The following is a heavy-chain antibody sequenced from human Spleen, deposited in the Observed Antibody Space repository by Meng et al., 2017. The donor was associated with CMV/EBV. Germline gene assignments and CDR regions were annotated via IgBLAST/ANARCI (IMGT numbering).Heavy chain of an antibody. J-gene: IGHJ6*02. V-gene: IGHV3-49*04. CDR3: TRGGTSAMRDGMDV. Sequence: QTLSLTCAASGFIFGDYLMGWVRQAPGKGPEWAGVIRKNGYGGTTEYAASVKGRFTISRDDSKSIAYLQMNSLKIEDTAVYYCTRGGTSAMRDGMDVWGQGTTVTVSS. D-gene: IGHD2-2*01. CDR1: GFIFGDYL. CDR2: IRKNGYGGTT.